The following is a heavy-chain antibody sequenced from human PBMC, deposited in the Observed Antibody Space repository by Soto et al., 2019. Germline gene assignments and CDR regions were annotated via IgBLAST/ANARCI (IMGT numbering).Heavy chain of an antibody. CDR3: AKDMRQYSSGWTYFDY. Sequence: GGSLRLSCTASGFTFDDYAMHWVRQGPGKGPEWVSGITWNSGNIGYADSVKGRFTISRDNAKNSLYLQMNSLRAEDTAFYYCAKDMRQYSSGWTYFDYWGQGTLVTVSS. J-gene: IGHJ4*02. CDR1: GFTFDDYA. V-gene: IGHV3-9*01. CDR2: ITWNSGNI. D-gene: IGHD6-19*01.